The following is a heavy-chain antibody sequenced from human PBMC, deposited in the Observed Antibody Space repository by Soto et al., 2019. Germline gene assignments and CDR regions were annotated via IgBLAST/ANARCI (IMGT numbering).Heavy chain of an antibody. J-gene: IGHJ4*02. CDR2: IYYSGST. D-gene: IGHD2-2*01. Sequence: QVQLQESGPGLVKPSQTLSLTCTVSGGSISSGGYYWSWIRQHPGKGLEWIGYIYYSGSTYYNPSXXXXXXXXXXXXXXXXXXXXXXVTXXXXXXXXCARVPDYWGQGTLVTVSS. CDR3: ARVPDY. CDR1: GGSISSGGYY. V-gene: IGHV4-31*01.